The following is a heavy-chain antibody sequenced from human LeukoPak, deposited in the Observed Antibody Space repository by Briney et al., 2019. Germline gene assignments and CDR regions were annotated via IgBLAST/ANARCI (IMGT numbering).Heavy chain of an antibody. V-gene: IGHV3-23*01. D-gene: IGHD1-14*01. CDR2: ISGSGGST. J-gene: IGHJ4*02. CDR3: AKDRDRATRHQPLWDY. Sequence: PGGSLRLSCAASGFTFSNYAMSWVRQAPGKGLEWVSAISGSGGSTYYADSVKGRFTISRDNSKNTLYLQMNSLRAEDTAVYYCAKDRDRATRHQPLWDYWGQGTLVTVSS. CDR1: GFTFSNYA.